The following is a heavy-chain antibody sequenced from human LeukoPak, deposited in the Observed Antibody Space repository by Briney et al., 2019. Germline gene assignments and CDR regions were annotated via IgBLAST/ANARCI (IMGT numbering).Heavy chain of an antibody. Sequence: GGSLRLSCAASGFTFSSYGMHWVRQAPGKGLEWVAVISYDGSNKYYADSVKGRFTISRDNSKNTLYLQMNSLRAEDTAVYYCAKAGQWLAIDHWGQGTLVTVSS. D-gene: IGHD6-19*01. V-gene: IGHV3-30*18. CDR2: ISYDGSNK. CDR1: GFTFSSYG. CDR3: AKAGQWLAIDH. J-gene: IGHJ4*02.